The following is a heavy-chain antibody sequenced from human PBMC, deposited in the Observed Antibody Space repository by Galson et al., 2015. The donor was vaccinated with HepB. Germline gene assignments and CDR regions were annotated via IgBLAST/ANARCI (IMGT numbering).Heavy chain of an antibody. CDR2: ISSNGGST. V-gene: IGHV3-64D*06. Sequence: SLRLSCAASGFTFSSYAMHWVRQAPGKGLEYVSAISSNGGSTYYADSVKGRFTISRDNSKNTLYLQMSSLRAEDTAVYYCVKDGMYYYGSGSYYTDFDYWGQGTLVTVSS. D-gene: IGHD3-10*01. J-gene: IGHJ4*02. CDR1: GFTFSSYA. CDR3: VKDGMYYYGSGSYYTDFDY.